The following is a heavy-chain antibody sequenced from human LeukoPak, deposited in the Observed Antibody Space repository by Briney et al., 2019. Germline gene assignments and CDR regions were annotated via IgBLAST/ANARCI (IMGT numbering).Heavy chain of an antibody. CDR3: ARSHYYYYYMDV. CDR1: GFTFSIYW. J-gene: IGHJ6*03. Sequence: PGGSLRLSCAASGFTFSIYWMNWVRQAPGKGLEWVANIKKDGSEKYYVDSVKGRFTISRDNARNSLYLQMNSLRAEDKAVYYCARSHYYYYYMDVWGKGTTVTVSS. CDR2: IKKDGSEK. V-gene: IGHV3-7*01.